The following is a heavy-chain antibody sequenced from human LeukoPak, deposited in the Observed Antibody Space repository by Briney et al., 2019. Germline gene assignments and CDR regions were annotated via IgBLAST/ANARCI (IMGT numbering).Heavy chain of an antibody. V-gene: IGHV1-69*02. Sequence: SVKVSCKASGGTFSSYTISWVRQAPGQGLEWMGRIIPILGIANYAQKFQGRVTITADKSTSTAYMELSSLRSEDTAVYYCGRGPYCSSTSCHTGFDPWGQGTLVTVSS. CDR3: GRGPYCSSTSCHTGFDP. CDR1: GGTFSSYT. D-gene: IGHD2-2*01. CDR2: IIPILGIA. J-gene: IGHJ5*02.